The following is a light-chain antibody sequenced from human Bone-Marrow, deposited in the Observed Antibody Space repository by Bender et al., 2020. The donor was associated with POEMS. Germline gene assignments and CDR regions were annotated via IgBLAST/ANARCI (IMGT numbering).Light chain of an antibody. CDR3: AAWEDSLNGWV. CDR1: SSNIGTNP. J-gene: IGLJ3*02. CDR2: INN. V-gene: IGLV1-44*01. Sequence: FMLTQPPSASGTPGQRVTISCSGSSSNIGTNPVNWYQQLRGTAPKLLIYINNQRPSGVPDRFSGSKSGTSASLAISGLQSEDEADYYCAAWEDSLNGWVFGGGTKLTVL.